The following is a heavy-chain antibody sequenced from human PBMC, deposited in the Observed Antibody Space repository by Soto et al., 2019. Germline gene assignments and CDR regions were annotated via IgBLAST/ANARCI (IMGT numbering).Heavy chain of an antibody. CDR1: GGTFSSYA. Sequence: SVKVSCKASGGTFSSYAISWVRQAPGQGLEWMGGIIPIFGTANYAQKFQGRVTVTADKSTSTAYMELSSLRSEDTAVYYCARDNGYYYDSSGHYGMDVWGQGTTVTVSS. V-gene: IGHV1-69*06. D-gene: IGHD3-22*01. CDR2: IIPIFGTA. CDR3: ARDNGYYYDSSGHYGMDV. J-gene: IGHJ6*02.